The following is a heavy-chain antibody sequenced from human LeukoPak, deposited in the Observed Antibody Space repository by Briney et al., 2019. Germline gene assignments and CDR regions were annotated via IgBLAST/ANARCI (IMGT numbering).Heavy chain of an antibody. J-gene: IGHJ4*02. CDR1: GGSFSGHY. V-gene: IGHV4-34*01. D-gene: IGHD5-18*01. Sequence: PSETLSLTCAVYGGSFSGHYWSWIRQPPGKGLEWIGEINHSGSTNYNPSLKSRVTISVDTSKNQFSLKLSSVTAADTAVYYCARPGGGFIQLWYYWGQGTLVTVSS. CDR3: ARPGGGFIQLWYY. CDR2: INHSGST.